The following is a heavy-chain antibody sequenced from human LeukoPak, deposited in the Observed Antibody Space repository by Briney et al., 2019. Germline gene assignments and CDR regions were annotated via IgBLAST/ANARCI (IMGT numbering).Heavy chain of an antibody. CDR1: GYTFTAIY. V-gene: IGHV1-2*02. Sequence: AAVKVSCKAPGYTFTAIYIHWVRQTPGQGLEWMGWINEDSGGVNSMQKFQGRVTMTMDTSISTDYMELSRLGSDDTAVYYCARGPATGYFDYWGQGTLVTVSS. D-gene: IGHD3-9*01. CDR2: INEDSGGV. CDR3: ARGPATGYFDY. J-gene: IGHJ4*02.